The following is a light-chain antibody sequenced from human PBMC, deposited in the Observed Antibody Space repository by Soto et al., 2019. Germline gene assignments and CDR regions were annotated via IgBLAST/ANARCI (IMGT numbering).Light chain of an antibody. CDR3: QQCYSTPLT. CDR1: QSISSY. Sequence: DIQMTQSPSSLSASVGDRVTITCRASQSISSYLNWYQQKPGKAPKLLSYAASSLQSGVPSRFSSSGSGTDFYCTISRLEPDDCATYYCQQCYSTPLTVGGGTKVEIK. V-gene: IGKV1-39*01. J-gene: IGKJ4*01. CDR2: AAS.